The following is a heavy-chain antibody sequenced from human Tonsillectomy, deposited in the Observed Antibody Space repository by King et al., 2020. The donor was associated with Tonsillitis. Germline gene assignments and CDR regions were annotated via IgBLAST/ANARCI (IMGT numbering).Heavy chain of an antibody. CDR3: ARTGEWDYYDSSGSSYSYYGMDV. Sequence: QLVQSGAEVKKPGASVKVSCKASGYTFTRNDINWVRQATGQGLEWMGWMNPNSGNTGYAQKFQGSVTMTRNTSISTAYMELSSLRSEDTAVYYCARTGEWDYYDSSGSSYSYYGMDVWGQGTTVTVSS. CDR1: GYTFTRND. J-gene: IGHJ6*02. V-gene: IGHV1-8*01. D-gene: IGHD3-22*01. CDR2: MNPNSGNT.